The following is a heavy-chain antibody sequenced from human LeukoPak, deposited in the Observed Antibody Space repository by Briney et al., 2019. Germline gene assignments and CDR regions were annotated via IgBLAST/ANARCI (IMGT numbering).Heavy chain of an antibody. V-gene: IGHV3-48*01. Sequence: PGGSLRLSCAASGFTFSSYSMNWVRQAPGKGLEWVSYISSSSSTTYYADSVKGRFTISRDNSKNTLYLQMNSLRAEDTAVYYCAKIPSYYYDSSGYSFDYWGQGTLVTVSS. D-gene: IGHD3-22*01. CDR3: AKIPSYYYDSSGYSFDY. CDR2: ISSSSSTT. CDR1: GFTFSSYS. J-gene: IGHJ4*02.